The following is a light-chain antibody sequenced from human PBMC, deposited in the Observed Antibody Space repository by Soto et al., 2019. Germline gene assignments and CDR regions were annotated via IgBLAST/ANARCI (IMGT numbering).Light chain of an antibody. Sequence: ALSQSPGTLSSSPGERATLSCRASQSVSSNYLAWYQQKPGQAPRLLIYGASSRATGIPDRFSGSGSGTDFALTIDRLESEDFAVYFCQQYGDLPWTFGQGTKVEN. CDR1: QSVSSNY. CDR2: GAS. V-gene: IGKV3-20*01. J-gene: IGKJ1*01. CDR3: QQYGDLPWT.